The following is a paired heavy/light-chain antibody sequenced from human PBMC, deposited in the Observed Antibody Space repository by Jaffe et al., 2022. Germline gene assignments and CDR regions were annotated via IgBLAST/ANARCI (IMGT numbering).Heavy chain of an antibody. CDR1: GYSISSGYY. D-gene: IGHD5-18*01. CDR3: ARVWIQLWFIDDAFDI. J-gene: IGHJ3*02. V-gene: IGHV4-38-2*01. Sequence: QVQLQESGPGLVKPSETLSLTCAVSGYSISSGYYWGWIRQPPGKGLEWIGSIYHSGSTYYNPSLKSRVTISVDTSKNQFSLKLSSVTAADTAVYYCARVWIQLWFIDDAFDIWGQGTMVTVSS. CDR2: IYHSGST.
Light chain of an antibody. Sequence: EIVLTQSPATLSLSPGERATLSCRASQSVSSYLAWYQQKPGQAPRLLIYDASNRATGIPARFSGSGSGTDFTLTISSLEPEDFAVYYCQQRGTFGGGTKVEIK. V-gene: IGKV3-11*01. CDR3: QQRGT. CDR2: DAS. J-gene: IGKJ4*01. CDR1: QSVSSY.